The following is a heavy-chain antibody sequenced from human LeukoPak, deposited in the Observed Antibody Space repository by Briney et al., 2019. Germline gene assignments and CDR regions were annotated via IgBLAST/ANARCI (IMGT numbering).Heavy chain of an antibody. CDR1: GYTFTTYS. CDR3: ARVGFGNAFDI. CDR2: ISTYNGNT. D-gene: IGHD3-10*01. V-gene: IGHV1-18*01. Sequence: ASVKVSCKASGYTFTTYSILWVGQAPGQGLEWMGWISTYNGNTKYAQRLQDRVTMTTDTYTTTAYMELRSLRSDDTAVYYCARVGFGNAFDIWGQATMVTVSS. J-gene: IGHJ3*02.